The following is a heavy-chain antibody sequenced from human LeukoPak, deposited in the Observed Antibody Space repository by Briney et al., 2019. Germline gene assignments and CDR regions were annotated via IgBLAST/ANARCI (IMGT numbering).Heavy chain of an antibody. D-gene: IGHD6-13*01. CDR3: ASWKYSISWKPDY. CDR1: GGSFSGYY. J-gene: IGHJ4*02. Sequence: PSETLSLTCAVYGGSFSGYYWSWIRQPPGKGLEWIGEIYHSGSTNYNPSLKSRVTISVDKSKNQFSLKLSSVTAADTAVYYCASWKYSISWKPDYWGQGTLVTVSS. V-gene: IGHV4-34*01. CDR2: IYHSGST.